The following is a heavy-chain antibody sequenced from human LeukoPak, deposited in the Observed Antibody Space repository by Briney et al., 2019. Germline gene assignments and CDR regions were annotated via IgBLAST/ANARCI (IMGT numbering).Heavy chain of an antibody. Sequence: GGSLRLSCTAPGFTFSSYGMHWVRQAPGKGLEWVAFIRYDGSNKYYADSVKGRFTISRDNSKNTLYLQMNSLRAEDTAVYYCAKRGGYCSGGSCYVYYYYYMDVWGKGTTVTISS. CDR1: GFTFSSYG. CDR3: AKRGGYCSGGSCYVYYYYYMDV. CDR2: IRYDGSNK. J-gene: IGHJ6*03. V-gene: IGHV3-30*02. D-gene: IGHD2-15*01.